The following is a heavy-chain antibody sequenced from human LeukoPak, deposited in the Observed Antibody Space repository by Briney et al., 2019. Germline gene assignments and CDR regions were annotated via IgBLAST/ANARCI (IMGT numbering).Heavy chain of an antibody. CDR3: TRTSDFWSGYSD. Sequence: GGSLRLSCAASGFTFSDSNMHWVRQASGKGLEWVGRIRSRANNYATAYGASVTGRFTISRDDSKNTAYLQMNSLKTEDTAVFYCTRTSDFWSGYSDWGQGTLVTVSS. J-gene: IGHJ4*02. V-gene: IGHV3-73*01. CDR1: GFTFSDSN. D-gene: IGHD3-3*01. CDR2: IRSRANNYAT.